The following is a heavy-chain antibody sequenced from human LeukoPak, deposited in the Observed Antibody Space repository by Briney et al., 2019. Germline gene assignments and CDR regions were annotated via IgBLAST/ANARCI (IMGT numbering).Heavy chain of an antibody. CDR2: IYHSGST. CDR1: GGSTSSSNW. V-gene: IGHV4-4*02. Sequence: PSETLSLTCAVSGGSTSSSNWWSWVRQPPGKGLEWIGEIYHSGSTNYNPSLKSRVTISVDTSKNQFSLKLSSVTAADTAVYYCARDSSHYDFWSGLTDYYYYMDVWGKGTTVTVSS. J-gene: IGHJ6*03. D-gene: IGHD3-3*01. CDR3: ARDSSHYDFWSGLTDYYYYMDV.